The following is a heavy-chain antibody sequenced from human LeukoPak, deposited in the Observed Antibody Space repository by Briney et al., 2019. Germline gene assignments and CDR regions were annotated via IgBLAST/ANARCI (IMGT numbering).Heavy chain of an antibody. J-gene: IGHJ5*02. D-gene: IGHD3-10*01. Sequence: SETLSLTCTVSGGSISTYYWSWIRQPPGKGLEWIGYIYHSGSTKYNPSLKSRVTISVDTSKNQFSLKLSSVTAADTAVYYCARGFQGFGELLSPYNWFDPWGQGTLVTVSS. CDR2: IYHSGST. CDR1: GGSISTYY. V-gene: IGHV4-59*01. CDR3: ARGFQGFGELLSPYNWFDP.